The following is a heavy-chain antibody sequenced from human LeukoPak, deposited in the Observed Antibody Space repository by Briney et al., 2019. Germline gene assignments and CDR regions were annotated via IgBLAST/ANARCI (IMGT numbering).Heavy chain of an antibody. D-gene: IGHD2-15*01. CDR1: GGSISSRNW. V-gene: IGHV4-4*02. J-gene: IGHJ3*02. CDR3: ARDPHYCSGGSCYFLSAFDI. Sequence: SETLSLTCDVSGGSISSRNWWSWVRQPPGKGLEWIWEIHHSGSTNYNPSLKSRVTISVDKSKNQSSLKLSSVTAADTAVYYCARDPHYCSGGSCYFLSAFDIWGQGTMVTVSS. CDR2: IHHSGST.